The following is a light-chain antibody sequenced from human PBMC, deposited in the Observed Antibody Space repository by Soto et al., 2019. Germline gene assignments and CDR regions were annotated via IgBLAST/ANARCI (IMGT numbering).Light chain of an antibody. CDR1: QSVSSN. CDR3: QQYNTFPRT. CDR2: GAS. J-gene: IGKJ1*01. V-gene: IGKV3-15*01. Sequence: DIVLTQSPATLSVTPVEIATLSCRASQSVSSNLAWYQHNPGQAPRLLINGASTRAIGIPARFSGSGSGTEFTLTISSLQSEDSAVYYCQQYNTFPRTFGQGTKVDI.